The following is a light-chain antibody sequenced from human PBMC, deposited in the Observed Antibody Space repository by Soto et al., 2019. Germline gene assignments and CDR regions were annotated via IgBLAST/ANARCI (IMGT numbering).Light chain of an antibody. CDR1: QTINNC. Sequence: DIQMTQYPSTLSASVGDTVTITCRASQTINNCLAWYQQKPGKATKLLISDASSLEPGVPSRFSGSGSGTEFTLSINSLQPDDFATYYCQQCYIYWTFGQGTKVDI. CDR3: QQCYIYWT. CDR2: DAS. J-gene: IGKJ1*01. V-gene: IGKV1-5*01.